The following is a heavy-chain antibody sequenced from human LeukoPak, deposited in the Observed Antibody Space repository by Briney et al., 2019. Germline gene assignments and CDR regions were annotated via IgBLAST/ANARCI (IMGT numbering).Heavy chain of an antibody. D-gene: IGHD3-10*01. CDR3: ARDKKSGESSEIDY. CDR2: INRDGSTT. Sequence: GGSLRLSCAASGFTFSNYWMHWVRQAPGKGLVWVSRINRDGSTTKYADSVKGRFTVSRDNAKNTLNLQMNSLRAEDTAVYYCARDKKSGESSEIDYWGQGTLVTVSP. V-gene: IGHV3-74*03. J-gene: IGHJ4*02. CDR1: GFTFSNYW.